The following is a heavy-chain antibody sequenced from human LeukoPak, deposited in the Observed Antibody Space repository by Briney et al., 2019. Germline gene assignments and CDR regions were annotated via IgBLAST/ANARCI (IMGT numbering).Heavy chain of an antibody. V-gene: IGHV4-59*08. CDR2: IYYSGST. Sequence: SETLSLTCTVSGGSISSYYWSWIRQPPGNGLEWIGYIYYSGSTNYSPSLKSRVTISVDTSKKQFSLKLTSVTAADTAVYYCARHAPSSTSGWYYFDYWGHGTLVTVSS. CDR1: GGSISSYY. J-gene: IGHJ4*01. CDR3: ARHAPSSTSGWYYFDY. D-gene: IGHD6-19*01.